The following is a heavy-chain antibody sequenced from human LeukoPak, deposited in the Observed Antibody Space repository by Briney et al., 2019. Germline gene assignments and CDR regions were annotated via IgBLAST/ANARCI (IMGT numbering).Heavy chain of an antibody. D-gene: IGHD3-22*01. V-gene: IGHV1-8*01. J-gene: IGHJ4*02. CDR2: MNPNSGNT. CDR3: ARGLDSSGYYLGY. Sequence: EASVKVSCKASGYTFTSYDINWVRQATGQGLEWMGWMNPNSGNTGYAQKFQGRVTMTRNTSISTAYMELSSLRSEDTAVYYCARGLDSSGYYLGYWGQGTLVTVSS. CDR1: GYTFTSYD.